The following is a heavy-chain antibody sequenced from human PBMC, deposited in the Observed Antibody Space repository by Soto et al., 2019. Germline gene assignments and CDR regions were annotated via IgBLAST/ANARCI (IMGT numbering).Heavy chain of an antibody. CDR2: IYYSGST. CDR1: GGSISSSSYY. J-gene: IGHJ4*02. D-gene: IGHD5-12*01. CDR3: ARHSRGYSGYYDY. Sequence: SETLSLTCTVSGGSISSSSYYWGWIRQPPGKGLEWIGSIYYSGSTYYNPSLKSRVTISVDTSKNQFSLKLSSVTAADTGVYYCARHSRGYSGYYDYWGQGTLVTVSS. V-gene: IGHV4-39*01.